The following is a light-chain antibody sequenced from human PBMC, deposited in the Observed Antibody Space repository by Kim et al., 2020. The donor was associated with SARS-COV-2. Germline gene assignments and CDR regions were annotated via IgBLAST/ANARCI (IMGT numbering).Light chain of an antibody. J-gene: IGLJ3*02. V-gene: IGLV2-14*03. CDR3: SSYTSSSTNWV. CDR2: DVS. CDR1: SSDVGGYNY. Sequence: QSALTQPASVSGSPGQSITISCTGTSSDVGGYNYVSWYQQHPGKAPKLMIYDVSNRPSGVSNRFSGSKSGNTASLTISGLQAEDDGDYYCSSYTSSSTNWVFGGGTQLTVL.